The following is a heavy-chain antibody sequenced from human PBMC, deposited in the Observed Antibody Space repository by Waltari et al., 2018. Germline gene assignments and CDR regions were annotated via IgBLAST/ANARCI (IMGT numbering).Heavy chain of an antibody. CDR2: TYYRSKWYN. V-gene: IGHV6-1*01. Sequence: QVQLQQSGPGLVKPSQTLSLTCAISGDSVSSNSAAWNWIRPSPSRGLEWLGRTYYRSKWYNDYAVSVKSRITINPDTSKNQFSLQLNSVTPEDTAVYYCARDFGYCSSTSCRDFDYWGQGTLVTVSS. CDR1: GDSVSSNSAA. J-gene: IGHJ4*02. D-gene: IGHD2-2*03. CDR3: ARDFGYCSSTSCRDFDY.